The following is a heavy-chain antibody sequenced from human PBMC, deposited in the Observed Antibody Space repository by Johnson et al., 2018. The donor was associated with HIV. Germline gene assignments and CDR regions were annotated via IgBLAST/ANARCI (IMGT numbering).Heavy chain of an antibody. CDR1: GFTFDDHG. Sequence: VLLVESGGGVVQPGRSLRLSCAGSGFTFDDHGMSWVRQVPGKGLEWVSGINWDGSRTGYVDSVTGRFTVSRDNAKNSLYLQMNSLRGEDTALYFCARGDYCTAGVCYDEPFDIWGQGTMVTVSS. J-gene: IGHJ3*02. V-gene: IGHV3-20*04. D-gene: IGHD2-8*02. CDR2: INWDGSRT. CDR3: ARGDYCTAGVCYDEPFDI.